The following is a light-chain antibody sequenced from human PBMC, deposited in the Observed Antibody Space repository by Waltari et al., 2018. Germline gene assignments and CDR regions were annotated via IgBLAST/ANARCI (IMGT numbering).Light chain of an antibody. Sequence: QSALTQLASVSGSPGQSITISCTGTSSDVGSYTLVSWYQQHPGKAPKLILYAVSKRPSGASARFSGSKSGNTASLTISGLQAEDEADYYCCSYAGSTTRWVFGGGTKLTVL. J-gene: IGLJ3*02. V-gene: IGLV2-23*02. CDR3: CSYAGSTTRWV. CDR1: SSDVGSYTL. CDR2: AVS.